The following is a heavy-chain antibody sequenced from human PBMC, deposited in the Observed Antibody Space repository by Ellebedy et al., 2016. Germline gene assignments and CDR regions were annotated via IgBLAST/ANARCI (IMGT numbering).Heavy chain of an antibody. D-gene: IGHD3-9*01. CDR3: AREANTGYYRTVDY. V-gene: IGHV3-30*04. CDR1: GFAFSDYA. CDR2: FLYDGRNK. J-gene: IGHJ4*02. Sequence: GESLKISCAASGFAFSDYAFHWVRQAPGKGLEWVAVFLYDGRNKYYPDSVKGRFTVSRDISKSTLYLQMNSLRSEDTAVYYCAREANTGYYRTVDYWGQGTLVTVSS.